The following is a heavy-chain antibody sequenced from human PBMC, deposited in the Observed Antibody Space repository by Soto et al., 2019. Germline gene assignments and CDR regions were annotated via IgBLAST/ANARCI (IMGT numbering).Heavy chain of an antibody. V-gene: IGHV1-18*01. Sequence: ASVKVSCTASGYTFTSYGISWVRQAPGQGLEWMGWISAYNGNTNYAQKLQGRVTMTTDTSTSTAYMELRSLRSDDTAVYYCARDVETYYDILTGPRVYYYYGMDVWGQGTTVTVSS. CDR2: ISAYNGNT. CDR1: GYTFTSYG. CDR3: ARDVETYYDILTGPRVYYYYGMDV. J-gene: IGHJ6*02. D-gene: IGHD3-9*01.